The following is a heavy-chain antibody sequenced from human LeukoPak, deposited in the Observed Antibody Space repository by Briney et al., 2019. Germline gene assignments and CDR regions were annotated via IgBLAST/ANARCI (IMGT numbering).Heavy chain of an antibody. D-gene: IGHD2-21*01. J-gene: IGHJ4*02. V-gene: IGHV4-4*07. CDR2: IYTSGST. CDR1: GGSISSYY. Sequence: SETLSLTCTVSGGSISSYYWSWIRQPAGKGLEWIGRIYTSGSTNYNPSLKSRVTISGDTYKKQFSLKLSSVTAADTAVYYCATDRDLRWFYFWGQGTLVTVSS. CDR3: ATDRDLRWFYF.